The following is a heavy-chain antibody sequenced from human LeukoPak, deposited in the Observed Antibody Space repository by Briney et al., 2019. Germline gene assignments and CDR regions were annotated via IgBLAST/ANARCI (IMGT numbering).Heavy chain of an antibody. CDR1: GFTVSTNY. V-gene: IGHV3-53*01. J-gene: IGHJ4*02. D-gene: IGHD1-26*01. CDR2: IYSGGLT. Sequence: PGGSLRLSCAASGFTVSTNYMSCVRQAPGKGLEWVSLIYSGGLTYYADSVKGRFTISRDNSKNTLYLQMNSLRAEDAAVYYCARAQYSGRYWRDFDNWGQGTLVTVSS. CDR3: ARAQYSGRYWRDFDN.